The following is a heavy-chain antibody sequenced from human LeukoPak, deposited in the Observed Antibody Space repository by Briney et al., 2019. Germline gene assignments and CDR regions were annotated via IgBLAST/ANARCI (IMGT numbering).Heavy chain of an antibody. CDR3: ARETVLSPPYFDH. J-gene: IGHJ4*02. CDR1: GASISSISSY. CDR2: IYYSGNS. D-gene: IGHD4/OR15-4a*01. V-gene: IGHV4-39*07. Sequence: SETLSLTCTVSGASISSISSYWDWIRQPPGKGLEWIVNIYYSGNSYSKPSLKSRVTISVDTSKNQFSLKLRSVTAADTAVYYCARETVLSPPYFDHWGQGRLVTVSS.